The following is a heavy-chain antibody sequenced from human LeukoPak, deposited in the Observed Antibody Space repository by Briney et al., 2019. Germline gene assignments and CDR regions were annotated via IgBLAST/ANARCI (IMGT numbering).Heavy chain of an antibody. CDR1: GYTFTGSY. V-gene: IGHV1-2*02. CDR3: AMPTLKGDY. J-gene: IGHJ4*02. CDR2: LNPNSGDT. Sequence: GASVKVSCKASGYTFTGSYLHWVRQAPGQGLEWMGWLNPNSGDTKDALKFQGRVTMTRDTSINTAYMELSRLTSDDTAVYYCAMPTLKGDYWGQGTLVTVSS.